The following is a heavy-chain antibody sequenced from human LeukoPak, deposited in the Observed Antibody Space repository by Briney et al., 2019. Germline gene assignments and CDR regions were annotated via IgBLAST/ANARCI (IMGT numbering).Heavy chain of an antibody. CDR1: GFTVSSNY. Sequence: GGSLRLSCAASGFTVSSNYMSWVRQAPGKGLEWVSVIYSGGSTYYADSVKGRFTISRDNSKNTLYLQMNSLRAEDTAVYYCAREGAYTIEYYYGMDVWGQGTTVTVSS. J-gene: IGHJ6*02. D-gene: IGHD2/OR15-2a*01. CDR3: AREGAYTIEYYYGMDV. V-gene: IGHV3-66*01. CDR2: IYSGGST.